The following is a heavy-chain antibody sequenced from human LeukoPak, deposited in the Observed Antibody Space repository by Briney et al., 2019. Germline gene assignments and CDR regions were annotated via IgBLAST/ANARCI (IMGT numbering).Heavy chain of an antibody. CDR3: ARDGYRFAYGAYGMDV. CDR2: ISYDGINK. CDR1: GFIFNSYA. V-gene: IGHV3-30-3*01. D-gene: IGHD5-18*01. Sequence: GGSLRLSCAASGFIFNSYAFHWVRQAPGKGLEGVAVISYDGINKYYTDSVKGRFTITRDDSKNTLHLQMNSLSVGDTAVYYCARDGYRFAYGAYGMDVWGQGTTVIVSS. J-gene: IGHJ6*02.